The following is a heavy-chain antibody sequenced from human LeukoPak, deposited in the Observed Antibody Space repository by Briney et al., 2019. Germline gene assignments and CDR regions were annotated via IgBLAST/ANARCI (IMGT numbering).Heavy chain of an antibody. V-gene: IGHV4-61*02. D-gene: IGHD6-13*01. J-gene: IGHJ4*02. CDR1: GGSISSGSFY. CDR2: IYTTGST. Sequence: SQTLSLTCTVSGGSISSGSFYWSWIRQPAGKGLEWIGRIYTTGSTNYNPSLESRVTISVDTSKNQFSLKLSSVTAADTAVYFCARDAPGIAAAGVYWGQGTLVTVSS. CDR3: ARDAPGIAAAGVY.